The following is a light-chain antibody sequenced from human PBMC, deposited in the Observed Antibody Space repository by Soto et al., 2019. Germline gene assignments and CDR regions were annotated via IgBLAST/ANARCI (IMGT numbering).Light chain of an antibody. J-gene: IGKJ4*01. CDR2: GAS. Sequence: EIVLTQSPGTLSLSPGDRATLSCRASESVSSTYLAWYQQKPGQAPRLLIYGASSRASGIPDRFSGSGSGTDFTLTISRLEPEDFGVYYCQQYGSSPPDTFGGGTKVEIK. CDR1: ESVSSTY. CDR3: QQYGSSPPDT. V-gene: IGKV3-20*01.